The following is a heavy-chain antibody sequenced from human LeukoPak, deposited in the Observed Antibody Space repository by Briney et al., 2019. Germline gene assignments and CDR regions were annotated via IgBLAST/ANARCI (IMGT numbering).Heavy chain of an antibody. Sequence: SETLSLTCTVSGGSISSSSYYWGWIRQPSGKGLEWIGSIYYSGSTYYNPSLKSRVTISVDTSKNQFSLKLSSVTAADTAVYYCARAGSYYYDSSGYYYPKYYFDYWGQGTLVTVSS. CDR3: ARAGSYYYDSSGYYYPKYYFDY. CDR1: GGSISSSSYY. V-gene: IGHV4-39*07. J-gene: IGHJ4*02. D-gene: IGHD3-22*01. CDR2: IYYSGST.